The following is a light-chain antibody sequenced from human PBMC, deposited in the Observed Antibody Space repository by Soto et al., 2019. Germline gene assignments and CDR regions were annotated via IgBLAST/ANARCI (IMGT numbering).Light chain of an antibody. CDR3: QSHDSSLHASV. CDR1: SSNIGAGYD. Sequence: QSVLTPPPSLSGAPGRRVTISCPGSSSNIGAGYDVHWYLQLPGTAPKLLIYGNTNRPSGVPDRFSGSKSGSSASLAITGLQAEDEADYYCQSHDSSLHASVFGTGTKVTVL. CDR2: GNT. V-gene: IGLV1-40*01. J-gene: IGLJ1*01.